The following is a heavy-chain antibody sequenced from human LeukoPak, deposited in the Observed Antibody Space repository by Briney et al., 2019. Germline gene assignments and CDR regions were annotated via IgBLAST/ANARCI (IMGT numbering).Heavy chain of an antibody. J-gene: IGHJ3*02. V-gene: IGHV3-74*01. CDR1: GFTFSSYS. CDR3: ARVRVGGNRAFDI. CDR2: VNDGGSSS. Sequence: GGSLRLSCAASGFTFSSYSMNWVRQAPGKGLVWVSRVNDGGSSSNYADFVKGRFTVSRDNAKNTLYLQMNNLGAEDTAVYYCARVRVGGNRAFDIWGQGTMVTVSS. D-gene: IGHD4-23*01.